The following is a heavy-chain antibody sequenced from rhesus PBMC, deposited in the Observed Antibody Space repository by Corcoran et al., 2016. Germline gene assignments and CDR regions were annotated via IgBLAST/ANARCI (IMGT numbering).Heavy chain of an antibody. J-gene: IGHJ4*01. Sequence: QVQLQESGPGVVKPSETLSLTCAVSGGSIIDCYRWSWIRQPPGKGLECIGYIYGSSTSTNYHHSLKSRVTISKDTSKNQFSVKLSSVTAADTAVYYCARGSSDWSVDYWGQGVLVTVSS. CDR1: GGSIIDCYR. V-gene: IGHV4S10*01. CDR3: ARGSSDWSVDY. CDR2: IYGSSTST. D-gene: IGHD6S26*01.